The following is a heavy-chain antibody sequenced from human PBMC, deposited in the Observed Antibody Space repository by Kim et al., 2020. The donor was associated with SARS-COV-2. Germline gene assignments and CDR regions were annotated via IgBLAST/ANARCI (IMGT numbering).Heavy chain of an antibody. CDR2: IDFYGNT. Sequence: SETLSLTCTVSDDSIHNTNYYWAWIRQTPGTGLEWIATIDFYGNTYSGPSLRSRVTLSVDTSKNQFSLILTSFTAADTALYYCAVFYASGTYFPGENWF. CDR1: DDSIHNTNYY. J-gene: IGHJ5*01. V-gene: IGHV4-39*01. CDR3: AVFYASGTYFPGENWF. D-gene: IGHD3-10*01.